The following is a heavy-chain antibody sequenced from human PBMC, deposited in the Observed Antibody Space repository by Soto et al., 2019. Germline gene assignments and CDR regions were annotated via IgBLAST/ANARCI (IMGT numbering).Heavy chain of an antibody. J-gene: IGHJ6*03. CDR2: TYYRSKWYN. Sequence: SQTLSLTCAISGDSVSSNSAAWNWIRQSPSRGLEWLGRTYYRSKWYNDYAVSVKSRITINPDTSKNQFSLQLNSVAPEDTAVYYCARGGGSSWYYYYYYMDVWGKGTTVTVSS. D-gene: IGHD6-13*01. CDR1: GDSVSSNSAA. CDR3: ARGGGSSWYYYYYYMDV. V-gene: IGHV6-1*01.